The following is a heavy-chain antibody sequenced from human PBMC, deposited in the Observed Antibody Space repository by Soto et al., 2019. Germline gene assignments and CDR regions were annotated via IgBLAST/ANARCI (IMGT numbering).Heavy chain of an antibody. J-gene: IGHJ4*02. CDR3: AREDTGSGALDY. D-gene: IGHD6-19*01. V-gene: IGHV3-23*01. CDR1: GFSFRDFA. Sequence: EVQLLESGGGVVQPGGSLRLSCVASGFSFRDFAMSWVRQAPGKGLEWVVGISDSGATTYYADSVSGRFTISRDNSRNKVFLQLNYLRAEDTASYYCAREDTGSGALDYWGQGTLVTVSS. CDR2: ISDSGATT.